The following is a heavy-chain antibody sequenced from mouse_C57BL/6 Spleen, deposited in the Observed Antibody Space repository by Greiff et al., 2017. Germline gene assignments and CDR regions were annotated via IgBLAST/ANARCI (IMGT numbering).Heavy chain of an antibody. V-gene: IGHV1-69*01. CDR1: GYTFTSYW. CDR3: ARIVYGSSPDY. CDR2: IDPSDSYT. J-gene: IGHJ2*01. Sequence: QVHVKQPGAELVMPGASVKLSCKASGYTFTSYWMHWVKQRPGQGLEWIGEIDPSDSYTNYNQKFKGKSTLTVDKSSSTAYMQLSSLTSEDSAVYYCARIVYGSSPDYWGQGTTLTVSS. D-gene: IGHD1-1*01.